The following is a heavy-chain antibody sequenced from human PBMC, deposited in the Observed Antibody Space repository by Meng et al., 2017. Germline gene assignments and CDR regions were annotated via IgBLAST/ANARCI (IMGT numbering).Heavy chain of an antibody. CDR3: ARDQGSKATKFDY. CDR2: IIPIFGTA. J-gene: IGHJ4*02. D-gene: IGHD5-24*01. Sequence: QSQLVQSGAEMNKPGSSVKVSSKASGGTFSSYAISWGRQAPGQGLEWMGGIIPIFGTANYAQKFQGRVTITADESTSTAYMELSSLRSEDTAVYYCARDQGSKATKFDYWGQGTLVTVSS. CDR1: GGTFSSYA. V-gene: IGHV1-69*01.